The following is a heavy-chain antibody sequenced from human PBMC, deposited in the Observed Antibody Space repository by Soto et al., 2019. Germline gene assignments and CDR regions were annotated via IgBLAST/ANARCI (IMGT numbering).Heavy chain of an antibody. V-gene: IGHV3-74*01. D-gene: IGHD3-10*01. J-gene: IGHJ4*02. CDR2: INSDGSST. CDR1: GFGFSSYA. Sequence: GGSLRLSCAASGFGFSSYAMHWVRQAPGKGLVWVSRINSDGSSTNYADSVKGQFTISRDNAKNTLYLQMNSLRAEDTAVYYCGRGASGSYRLDYWGQGTLVTVSS. CDR3: GRGASGSYRLDY.